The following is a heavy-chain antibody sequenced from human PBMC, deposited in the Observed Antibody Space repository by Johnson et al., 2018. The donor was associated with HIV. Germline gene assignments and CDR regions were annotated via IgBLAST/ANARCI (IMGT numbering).Heavy chain of an antibody. J-gene: IGHJ3*01. D-gene: IGHD6-19*01. CDR2: LSSDGTNK. CDR1: GFTFRTYA. V-gene: IGHV3-30*11. Sequence: QVQLVESGGGVVQPGRSLRLSCAASGFTFRTYAMHWVRQAPGKGLAWVAVLSSDGTNKYYADSMKGRFTISRDNSKNTLYLQMSSLRPEDTAVYYCAKIGQWRERLDAFDVWGQGTMVTVSS. CDR3: AKIGQWRERLDAFDV.